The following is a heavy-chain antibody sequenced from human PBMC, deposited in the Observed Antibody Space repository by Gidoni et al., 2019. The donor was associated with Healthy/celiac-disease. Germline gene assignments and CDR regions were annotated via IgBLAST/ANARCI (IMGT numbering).Heavy chain of an antibody. Sequence: QVQLVQSGAEVTKPGASVKVSCTVSGYTLTELSMHWVRQAPGKGLEWMGGFDPEDGETIYAQKFQGRVTMTEDTSTDTAYMELSSLRSEDTAVYYCATTSIRYYYYGMDVWGQGTTVTVSS. CDR3: ATTSIRYYYYGMDV. CDR1: GYTLTELS. CDR2: FDPEDGET. V-gene: IGHV1-24*01. J-gene: IGHJ6*02. D-gene: IGHD3-16*01.